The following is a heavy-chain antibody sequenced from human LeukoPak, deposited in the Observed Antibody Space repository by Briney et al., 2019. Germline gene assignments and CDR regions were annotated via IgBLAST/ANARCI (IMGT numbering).Heavy chain of an antibody. D-gene: IGHD1-26*01. Sequence: GGSLRLSCAASGFTFSSYGMHWVRQAPGKGLEWVAVISYDGSNKYYADSVKGRFTISRDNSKNTLYLQMNSLRAEDTAVYYCAKEYSGSPPFFDYWGQGTLVTVSS. V-gene: IGHV3-30*18. J-gene: IGHJ4*02. CDR1: GFTFSSYG. CDR3: AKEYSGSPPFFDY. CDR2: ISYDGSNK.